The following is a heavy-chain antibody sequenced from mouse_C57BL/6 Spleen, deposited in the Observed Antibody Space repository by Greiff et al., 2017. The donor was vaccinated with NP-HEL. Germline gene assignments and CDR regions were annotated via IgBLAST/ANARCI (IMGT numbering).Heavy chain of an antibody. CDR1: GFTFSSYA. CDR3: TSYYGSFYAMDY. V-gene: IGHV5-9-1*02. CDR2: ISSGGDYI. Sequence: EVKLVESGEGLVKPGGSLKLSCAASGFTFSSYAMSWVRQTPEKRLEWVAYISSGGDYIYYAATVKGRFTISRDNARNTLYLQMSSLKSEDTAMYYCTSYYGSFYAMDYWGQGTSVTVSS. J-gene: IGHJ4*01. D-gene: IGHD1-1*01.